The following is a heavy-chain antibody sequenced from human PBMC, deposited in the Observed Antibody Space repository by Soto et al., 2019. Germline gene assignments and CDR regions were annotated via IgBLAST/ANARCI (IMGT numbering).Heavy chain of an antibody. J-gene: IGHJ4*02. CDR2: IYWDDDE. V-gene: IGHV2-5*02. CDR3: ALGIAAGPCDS. CDR1: GFSLTTTGVG. Sequence: QISLKESGPALVKPTQTLTLTCSFSGFSLTTTGVGVGWIRQPPGKALEWLALIYWDDDERYNPSLKNRLTITKDTAKILVVLTMTNVDPVDTATYYCALGIAAGPCDSWGQGTLVTFSS. D-gene: IGHD6-6*01.